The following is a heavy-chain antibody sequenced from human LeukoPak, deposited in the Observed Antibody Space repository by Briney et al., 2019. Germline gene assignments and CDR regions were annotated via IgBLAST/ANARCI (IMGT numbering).Heavy chain of an antibody. V-gene: IGHV4-59*01. CDR1: GDSLSGYY. D-gene: IGHD5-24*01. Sequence: PSETLSLTCTVSGDSLSGYYWSWIRQPPGKRLEWIGFIYYTGSTNYNPSLKSRVTISVDTSKNQFSLKVNSMTAADTAVYYCARVGDNLTPPYDNWFDPWGQGTLVTVSS. CDR3: ARVGDNLTPPYDNWFDP. J-gene: IGHJ5*02. CDR2: IYYTGST.